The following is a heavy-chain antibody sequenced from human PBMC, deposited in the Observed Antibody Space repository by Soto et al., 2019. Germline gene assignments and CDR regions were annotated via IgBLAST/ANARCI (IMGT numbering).Heavy chain of an antibody. J-gene: IGHJ3*01. Sequence: QVHLVQSGAEVKMPGSSVRVSCASSGGAFSTSDIGWVRQAPGQGLEWMGGIIPVFGAANYAQKFKGRVTITPDESTRTAYLEMSSLKPEDTATYYCARDPRSGWAHDAFEVWGPGTAIIVSS. V-gene: IGHV1-69*01. D-gene: IGHD3-22*01. CDR3: ARDPRSGWAHDAFEV. CDR1: GGAFSTSD. CDR2: IIPVFGAA.